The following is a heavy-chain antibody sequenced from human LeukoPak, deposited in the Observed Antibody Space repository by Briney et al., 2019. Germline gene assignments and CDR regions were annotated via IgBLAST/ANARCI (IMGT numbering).Heavy chain of an antibody. CDR2: ISAYKGKT. CDR1: GYTFSSYG. CDR3: ARVAGSGSSRAFDI. D-gene: IGHD3-10*01. Sequence: ASVKVSCKASGYTFSSYGISWLRQAPGQGLEWMGWISAYKGKTNYAQKLQDRVTMTTDTSTSTAYMELSRLRSDDTAVYYCARVAGSGSSRAFDIWGQGTMVTVSS. J-gene: IGHJ3*02. V-gene: IGHV1-18*01.